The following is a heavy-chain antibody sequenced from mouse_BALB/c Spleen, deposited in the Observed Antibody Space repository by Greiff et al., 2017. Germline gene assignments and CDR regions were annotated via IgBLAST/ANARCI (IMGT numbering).Heavy chain of an antibody. J-gene: IGHJ4*01. CDR2: IYPGSGST. D-gene: IGHD2-14*01. Sequence: LQQPGSELVRPGASVKLSCKASGYTFTSYWMHWVKQRHGQGLEWIGNIYPGSGSTNYDEKFKSKGTLTVDTSSSTAYMHLSSLTSEDSAVYYCTRLNRYYAMDYWGQGTSVTGSS. V-gene: IGHV1S22*01. CDR1: GYTFTSYW. CDR3: TRLNRYYAMDY.